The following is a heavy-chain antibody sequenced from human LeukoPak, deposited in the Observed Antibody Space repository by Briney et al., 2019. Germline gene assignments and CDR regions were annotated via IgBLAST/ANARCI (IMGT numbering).Heavy chain of an antibody. J-gene: IGHJ3*02. CDR3: ARLAGTMGAFDI. CDR2: IYYSGST. CDR1: GGSISSSRYY. Sequence: PSETLSLTCTVSGGSISSSRYYWGWIRQPAGKGLEWIGSIYYSGSTYYNPSLKSRVTISVDTSKNQFSLYLNSVTASDTAVYYCARLAGTMGAFDIWGQGTMVTVSS. V-gene: IGHV4-39*01. D-gene: IGHD6-19*01.